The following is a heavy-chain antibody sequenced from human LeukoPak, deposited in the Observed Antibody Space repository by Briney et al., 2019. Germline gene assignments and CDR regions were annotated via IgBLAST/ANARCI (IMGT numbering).Heavy chain of an antibody. CDR1: GFTFSGHS. J-gene: IGHJ4*02. CDR3: ARDHGGGIYYFDF. CDR2: ISTSSSYI. V-gene: IGHV3-21*01. D-gene: IGHD4-23*01. Sequence: PGGSLRLSCAASGFTFSGHSMDWVRQAPGKGLEWVSSISTSSSYIYYGDSVKGRFTISRDNAKNSLYLQMNSLRAEDTAVYYCARDHGGGIYYFDFWGQGTLVTVSS.